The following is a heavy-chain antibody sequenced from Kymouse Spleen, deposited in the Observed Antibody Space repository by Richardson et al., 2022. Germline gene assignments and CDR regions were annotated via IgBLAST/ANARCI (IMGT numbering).Heavy chain of an antibody. CDR1: GFTFSSYG. CDR3: ARDRGAVAGTTFDY. CDR2: IWYDGSNK. J-gene: IGHJ4*02. Sequence: QVQLVESGGGVVQPGRSLRLSCAASGFTFSSYGMHWVRQAPGKGLEWVAVIWYDGSNKYYADSVKGRFTISRDNSKNTLYLQMNSLRAEDTAVYYCARDRGAVAGTTFDYWGQGTLVTVSS. D-gene: IGHD6-19*01. V-gene: IGHV3-33*01.